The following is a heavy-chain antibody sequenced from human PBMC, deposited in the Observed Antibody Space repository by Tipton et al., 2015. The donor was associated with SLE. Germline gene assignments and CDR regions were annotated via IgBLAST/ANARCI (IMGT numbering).Heavy chain of an antibody. CDR1: GGSISSYY. J-gene: IGHJ4*02. CDR3: ARGGYDYIWGSYLYFDY. V-gene: IGHV4-59*01. CDR2: IYYRGST. D-gene: IGHD3-16*01. Sequence: TLSLTCTVSGGSISSYYWSWIRQPPGKGLEWIGYIYYRGSTNYNPSLKSRVTISVDTSKNQFSLKLSSVTAADTAVYYCARGGYDYIWGSYLYFDYWGQGTLVTVSS.